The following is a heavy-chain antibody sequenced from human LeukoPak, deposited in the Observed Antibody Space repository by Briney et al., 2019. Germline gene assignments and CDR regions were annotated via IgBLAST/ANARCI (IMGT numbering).Heavy chain of an antibody. D-gene: IGHD6-19*01. CDR3: ARGWDSSGWWTFDY. J-gene: IGHJ4*02. CDR1: GGTFSSYA. CDR2: IIPIFGTA. Sequence: SVKVSCKASGGTFSSYAISWVRQAPGQGPEWMGGIIPIFGTANYAQKFQGRVTITADESTSTAYMEQSSLRSEDTAVYYCARGWDSSGWWTFDYWGQGTLVTVSS. V-gene: IGHV1-69*13.